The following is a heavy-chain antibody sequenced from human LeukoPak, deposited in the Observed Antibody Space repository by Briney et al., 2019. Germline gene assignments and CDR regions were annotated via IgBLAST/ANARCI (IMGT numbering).Heavy chain of an antibody. J-gene: IGHJ4*02. CDR2: ISGSGDNT. Sequence: PGGSLRLSCAASGITFSSSAMGWVRQAPGKGLEWLSTISGSGDNTYYADSVKGRFIISRDNSKDTLYLQMNSLRAEDTAVYYCARGYCSGGSCYPGYFDYWGQGTLVTVSS. V-gene: IGHV3-23*01. CDR1: GITFSSSA. D-gene: IGHD2-15*01. CDR3: ARGYCSGGSCYPGYFDY.